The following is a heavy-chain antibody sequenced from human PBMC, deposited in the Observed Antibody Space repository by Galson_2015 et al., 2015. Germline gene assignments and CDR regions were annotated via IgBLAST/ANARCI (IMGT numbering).Heavy chain of an antibody. J-gene: IGHJ4*02. CDR2: ISYDGSNK. CDR1: GFTFSSYA. V-gene: IGHV3-30-3*01. D-gene: IGHD2-15*01. CDR3: ARDCIRVVAATWRGEVDY. Sequence: SLRLSCAASGFTFSSYAMHWVRQAPGKGLEWVAVISYDGSNKYYADSVKGRFTISKDNSKNTLYLQMNSLRAEDTAVYYCARDCIRVVAATWRGEVDYWGQGTLVTVSS.